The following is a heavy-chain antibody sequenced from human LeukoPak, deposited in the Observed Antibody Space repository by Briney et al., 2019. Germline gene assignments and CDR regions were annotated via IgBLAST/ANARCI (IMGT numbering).Heavy chain of an antibody. V-gene: IGHV1-69*13. CDR2: IIPIFGTA. Sequence: SVKVSCKASGGTFSSYSIRWVRQAPGPGLEWVGGIIPIFGTANYAQKFPGRVTINADESTSTAYMELSSLRSEDTAVYYCARVVVAATRRIYYYMDVWGKGTTVTVSS. CDR3: ARVVVAATRRIYYYMDV. D-gene: IGHD2-15*01. J-gene: IGHJ6*03. CDR1: GGTFSSYS.